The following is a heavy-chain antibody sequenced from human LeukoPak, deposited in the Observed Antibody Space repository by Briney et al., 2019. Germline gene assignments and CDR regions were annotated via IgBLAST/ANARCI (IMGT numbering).Heavy chain of an antibody. D-gene: IGHD2-15*01. Sequence: PGGSLRLFCAASGFTFSSYTMNWVHQAPGKGLEWVSSISSSSSYIYYADSVKGRLTISRDNAKNSLYLQMNSLRAEDTAVYYCARDPTPRYCSGGSCYTHYGMDVWGQGTTVTVSS. CDR3: ARDPTPRYCSGGSCYTHYGMDV. CDR2: ISSSSSYI. J-gene: IGHJ6*02. V-gene: IGHV3-21*01. CDR1: GFTFSSYT.